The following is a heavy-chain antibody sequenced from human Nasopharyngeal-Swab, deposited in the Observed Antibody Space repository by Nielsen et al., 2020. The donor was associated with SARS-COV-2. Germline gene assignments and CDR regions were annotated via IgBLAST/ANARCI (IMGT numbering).Heavy chain of an antibody. CDR3: ARDQGAAARWII. V-gene: IGHV1-2*06. CDR1: GYTFTGDY. D-gene: IGHD6-6*01. J-gene: IGHJ4*02. CDR2: INPNSGGT. Sequence: ASVKVSCKASGYTFTGDYMHWVRQAPGQGLEWMGRINPNSGGTNYAQKFQGRVTMTRDTSISTAYMELSRLRSDDTAVYYCARDQGAAARWIIWGQGTLVTVSS.